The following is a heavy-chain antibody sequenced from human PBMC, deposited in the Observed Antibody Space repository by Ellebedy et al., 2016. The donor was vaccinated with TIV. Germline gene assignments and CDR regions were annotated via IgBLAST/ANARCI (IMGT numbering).Heavy chain of an antibody. CDR2: IGGSGGDS. D-gene: IGHD3-10*01. J-gene: IGHJ4*02. CDR1: GFTFSNYA. V-gene: IGHV3-21*04. Sequence: LSLTCAASGFTFSNYAMNWVRQAPGKGLEWVSIIGGSGGDSHYADSVKGRFTISRDNAKNSLYLQMNSLRAEDTAVYYCARGRSFNWGQGTLVTVSS. CDR3: ARGRSFN.